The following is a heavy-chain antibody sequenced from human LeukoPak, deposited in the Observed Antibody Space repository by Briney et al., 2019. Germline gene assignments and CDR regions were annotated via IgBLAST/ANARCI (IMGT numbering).Heavy chain of an antibody. CDR1: GYTFTGYY. CDR2: INPNSGGT. Sequence: GSVKVSCKASGYTFTGYYMHWVRQAPGQGLEWMRWINPNSGGTNYAQKFQGRVTMTRDTSISTAYMELSRLRSDDTAVYYCARDLGSTSCYNCYYYYMDVWGKGTTVTVSS. V-gene: IGHV1-2*02. J-gene: IGHJ6*03. CDR3: ARDLGSTSCYNCYYYYMDV. D-gene: IGHD2-2*02.